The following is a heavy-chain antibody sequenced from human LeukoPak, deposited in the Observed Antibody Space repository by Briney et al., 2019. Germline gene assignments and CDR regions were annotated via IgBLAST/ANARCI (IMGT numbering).Heavy chain of an antibody. J-gene: IGHJ5*02. CDR3: ARDSVYATNWFDP. CDR1: GASISTSY. Sequence: SETLSLTCTVSGASISTSYWNWIRRVPGKGLEWIGYISSSGSTNYNPSLQRRVTISIDMSKNHFSLKVRSVTAADTAVYFCARDSVYATNWFDPWGQGTLVTVSS. V-gene: IGHV4-59*01. D-gene: IGHD2-8*01. CDR2: ISSSGST.